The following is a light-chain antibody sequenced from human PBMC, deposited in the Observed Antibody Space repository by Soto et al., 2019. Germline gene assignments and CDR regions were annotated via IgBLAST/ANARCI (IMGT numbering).Light chain of an antibody. CDR1: SSNIGINY. CDR2: TND. CDR3: AAWDGSLSGRV. Sequence: QSVLTQSPSVSGTPGQRVTISCSGSSSNIGINYVYWYQQFPGTAPKLLIHTNDQRPSGVPDRFSGSKSGTSASLAISGLRSEDEADYYCAAWDGSLSGRVFGGGTKLTVL. J-gene: IGLJ3*02. V-gene: IGLV1-47*02.